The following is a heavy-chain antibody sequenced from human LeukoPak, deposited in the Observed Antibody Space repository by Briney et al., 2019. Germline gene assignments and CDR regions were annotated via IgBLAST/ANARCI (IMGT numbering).Heavy chain of an antibody. CDR3: AREGLIGYSSSWVNWFDP. Sequence: ASVKVSCKASGYTFTGYYMHWVRQAPGQGLEWMGWINPNSGGTNYAQKFQGRVTMTRDTSISTAYMELSRLRSDDTAVYYCAREGLIGYSSSWVNWFDPWGQGTLVTVSS. CDR2: INPNSGGT. CDR1: GYTFTGYY. V-gene: IGHV1-2*02. D-gene: IGHD6-13*01. J-gene: IGHJ5*02.